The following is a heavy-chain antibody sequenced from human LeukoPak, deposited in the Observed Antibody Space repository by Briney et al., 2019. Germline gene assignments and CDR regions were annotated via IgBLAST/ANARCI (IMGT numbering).Heavy chain of an antibody. D-gene: IGHD3-16*02. V-gene: IGHV1-2*02. CDR1: GYTFIGYY. J-gene: IGHJ4*02. CDR3: ARGARNYDYVWGSYRYFDY. CDR2: INPNSGGT. Sequence: ASVKVSCKASGYTFIGYYMHWVRQAPGQGLEWMGWINPNSGGTNYAQKFQGRVTMTRDTSISTAYMELSRLRSDDTAVYYCARGARNYDYVWGSYRYFDYWGQGTLVTVSS.